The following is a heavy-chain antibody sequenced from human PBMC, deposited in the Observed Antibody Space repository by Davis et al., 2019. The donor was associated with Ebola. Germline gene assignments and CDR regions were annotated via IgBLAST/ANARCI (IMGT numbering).Heavy chain of an antibody. D-gene: IGHD2-21*01. J-gene: IGHJ4*02. V-gene: IGHV3-20*04. CDR2: INWNGGST. CDR1: GFTFDDYG. CDR3: ARDRPPPVIADTTAFDY. Sequence: GESLKISCAASGFTFDDYGMSWVRQAPGKGLEWVSGINWNGGSTGYADSVKGRFTISRDNAKNSLYLQMNSLRAEDTAVYYCARDRPPPVIADTTAFDYWGQGTLVTVSS.